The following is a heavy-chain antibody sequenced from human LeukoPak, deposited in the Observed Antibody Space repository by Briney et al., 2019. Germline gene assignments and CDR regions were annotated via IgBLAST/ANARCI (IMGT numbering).Heavy chain of an antibody. V-gene: IGHV3-23*01. CDR1: GFTFSSYA. Sequence: GASLRLSCAASGFTFSSYAMSWVRQAPGMGLEWVSAISGSGDTTYYADSVKGRFTISRDNSKNTVFLQMNSLRAEDTAVYYCAKDRPIRRNGMDVRGQGTTVTVSS. D-gene: IGHD4-17*01. CDR2: ISGSGDTT. CDR3: AKDRPIRRNGMDV. J-gene: IGHJ6*02.